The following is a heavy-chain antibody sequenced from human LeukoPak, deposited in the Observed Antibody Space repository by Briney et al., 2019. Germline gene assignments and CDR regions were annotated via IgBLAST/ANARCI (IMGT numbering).Heavy chain of an antibody. V-gene: IGHV3-33*01. CDR1: GFTFSSYG. CDR2: IWYDGSIK. J-gene: IGHJ3*02. CDR3: ARAVGPFDI. Sequence: PGGSLRLSCAVSGFTFSSYGMHWVRQAPGKGPEWVAVIWYDGSIKYYADSVKGRFTISRDNSKNTLYLQMSSLRAEDTAVYYCARAVGPFDIWGQGTIVIVSS.